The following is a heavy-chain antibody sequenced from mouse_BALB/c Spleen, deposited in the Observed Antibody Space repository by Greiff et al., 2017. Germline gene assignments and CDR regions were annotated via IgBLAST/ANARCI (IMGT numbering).Heavy chain of an antibody. V-gene: IGHV7-3*02. CDR2: IRNKANGYTT. Sequence: EVNVVESGGGLVQPGGSLRLSFATSGFTFTDYYMSWVRQPPGKALEWLGFIRNKANGYTTEYSASVKGRFTISRDNSQSILYLQMNTLRAEDSATYYCARVPLICDEGVYAMDYWGQGTSGTVSS. CDR3: ARVPLICDEGVYAMDY. J-gene: IGHJ4*01. D-gene: IGHD1-1*01. CDR1: GFTFTDYY.